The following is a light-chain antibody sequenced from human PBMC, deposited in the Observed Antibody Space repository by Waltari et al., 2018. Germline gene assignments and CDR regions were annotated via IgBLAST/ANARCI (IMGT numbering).Light chain of an antibody. CDR3: QQYDTLPVT. V-gene: IGKV1-5*03. CDR2: KAS. Sequence: DTQMTQSPSTPSPSVGDRVTLTCRARQSVKNNLAWYQQKPGTAPQVVIPKASKLQSGVPARFSGSGFGTEFTLTISSLQPDDFATYYCQQYDTLPVTFGGGTEVEIK. J-gene: IGKJ4*01. CDR1: QSVKNN.